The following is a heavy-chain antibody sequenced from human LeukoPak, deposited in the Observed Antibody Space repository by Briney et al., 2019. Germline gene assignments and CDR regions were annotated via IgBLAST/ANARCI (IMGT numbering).Heavy chain of an antibody. CDR3: ARDREGIAPRPFDY. Sequence: SISSSSSYIYYADSVKGRFTISRDNAKNSLYLQMNSLRAEDTAVYYCARDREGIAPRPFDYWGQGTLVTVSS. J-gene: IGHJ4*02. CDR2: ISSSSSYI. D-gene: IGHD6-6*01. V-gene: IGHV3-21*01.